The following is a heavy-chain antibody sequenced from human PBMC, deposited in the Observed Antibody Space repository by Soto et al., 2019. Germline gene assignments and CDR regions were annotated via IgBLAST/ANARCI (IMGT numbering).Heavy chain of an antibody. J-gene: IGHJ4*02. D-gene: IGHD3-16*01. V-gene: IGHV3-30-3*01. CDR1: GFTFSSYA. Sequence: QVQLVESGGGVVQPGRSLRLSCAASGFTFSSYAMHWVRRAPGKGLEWMAVMSYDGSNKYYADSVKGRFTISRDNSKNALYLQVNSVRREDTALYYCARDGGAYWGQGTLVIVSS. CDR3: ARDGGAY. CDR2: MSYDGSNK.